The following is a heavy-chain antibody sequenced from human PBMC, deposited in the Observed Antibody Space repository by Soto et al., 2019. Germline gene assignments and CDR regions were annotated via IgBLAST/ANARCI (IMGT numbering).Heavy chain of an antibody. CDR2: IIPIYGTA. D-gene: IGHD3-10*01. CDR3: ARVEDYYGFPHYYYGMDV. V-gene: IGHV1-69*13. CDR1: GGTFSSFT. J-gene: IGHJ6*02. Sequence: GASVKVSCKASGGTFSSFTISWVRQAPGQGLEWMGGIIPIYGTANYAQKFQGRVTITADASTRTAYMELSSLRSEDTAVYYCARVEDYYGFPHYYYGMDVWGQGTTVAVSS.